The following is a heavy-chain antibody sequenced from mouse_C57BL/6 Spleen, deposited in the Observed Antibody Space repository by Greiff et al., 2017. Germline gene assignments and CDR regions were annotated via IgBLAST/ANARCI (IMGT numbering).Heavy chain of an antibody. J-gene: IGHJ4*01. CDR3: ANSDGFYAMDY. CDR1: GFTFSDYG. V-gene: IGHV5-17*01. D-gene: IGHD2-3*01. Sequence: EVKLVESGGGLVKPGGSLKLSCAASGFTFSDYGMHWVRQAPEKGLEWVAYISSGSSTIYYADTVKGRFTISRDNAKNTLFLQMTSLRSEDTAMYYCANSDGFYAMDYWGQGTSVTVSS. CDR2: ISSGSSTI.